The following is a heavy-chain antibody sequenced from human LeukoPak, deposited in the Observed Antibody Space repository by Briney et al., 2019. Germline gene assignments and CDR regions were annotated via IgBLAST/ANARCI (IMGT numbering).Heavy chain of an antibody. J-gene: IGHJ6*02. V-gene: IGHV1-69*04. D-gene: IGHD2-2*01. CDR2: IIPILGIA. CDR3: ARVVPYKSYYYGTDV. Sequence: ASVKVSCKASGGTFSSYAISWVRQAPGQGLEWMGRIIPILGIANYAQKFQGRVTITADKSTSTAYMELSSLRSEDTAVYYCARVVPYKSYYYGTDVWGQGTTVTVSS. CDR1: GGTFSSYA.